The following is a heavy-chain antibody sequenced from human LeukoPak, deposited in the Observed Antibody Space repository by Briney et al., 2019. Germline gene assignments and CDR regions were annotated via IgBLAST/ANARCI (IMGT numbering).Heavy chain of an antibody. J-gene: IGHJ6*03. CDR2: INPNSGGT. D-gene: IGHD6-6*01. V-gene: IGHV1-2*02. CDR1: GGTFSSYA. CDR3: ARGGIAARRDYYYYMDV. Sequence: ASVKVSCKASGGTFSSYAISWVRQAPGQGLEWMGWINPNSGGTNYAQKFQGRVTMTRDTSISTAYMELSRLRSDDTAVYYCARGGIAARRDYYYYMDVWSKGTTVTVSS.